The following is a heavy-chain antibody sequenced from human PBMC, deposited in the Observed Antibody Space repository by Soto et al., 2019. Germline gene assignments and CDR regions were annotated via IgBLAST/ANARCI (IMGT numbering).Heavy chain of an antibody. Sequence: PSETLSLTCTVSGGSISSSRCHWGWIRQPPGKGLEWIANIHYNGTTFYSPSLKSRVTLSVDTSKNHFALKLISVTTAETAVYFCAREGNLGRWIQPLDSWGQGTLVTVSS. CDR1: GGSISSSRCH. D-gene: IGHD2-2*03. J-gene: IGHJ4*02. CDR2: IHYNGTT. CDR3: AREGNLGRWIQPLDS. V-gene: IGHV4-39*02.